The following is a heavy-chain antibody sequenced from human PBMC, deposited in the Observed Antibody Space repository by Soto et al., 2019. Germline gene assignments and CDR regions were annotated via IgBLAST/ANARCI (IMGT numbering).Heavy chain of an antibody. V-gene: IGHV3-11*01. Sequence: QVQLVESGGDLVKPGGSLRLSCAASGFTFNDCFMTWIRQAPGRGPEWVASTSNSGNSVYYADSVKGRFTVSRDNAQNTLTLQMTDLRVDDTAVYYCARNTFNWFDPWGQGTLVTVSS. CDR3: ARNTFNWFDP. J-gene: IGHJ5*02. CDR2: TSNSGNSV. CDR1: GFTFNDCF.